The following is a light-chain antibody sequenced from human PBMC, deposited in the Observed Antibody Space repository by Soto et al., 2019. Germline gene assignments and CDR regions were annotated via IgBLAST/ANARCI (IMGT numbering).Light chain of an antibody. CDR3: QQYASSSYP. J-gene: IGKJ2*01. CDR2: GAS. Sequence: EIVLTQSPGTLSLSPGDRATLSCRTSQSVSSSYLAWYQQKPGQAPRLLIYGASRRATGIPDRFSGSGSGTDFTLTISRLDPEDFAVYFCQQYASSSYPCGQGTKLEIK. V-gene: IGKV3-20*01. CDR1: QSVSSSY.